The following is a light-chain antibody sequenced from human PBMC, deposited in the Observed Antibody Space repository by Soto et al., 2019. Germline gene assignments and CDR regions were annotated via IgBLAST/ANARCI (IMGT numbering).Light chain of an antibody. CDR3: QHYGGLWT. V-gene: IGKV1-5*01. J-gene: IGKJ1*01. CDR1: QSITNR. Sequence: DIQMTQSPSTLSASVGDRVTITCRASQSITNRLAWHQQKPGKAPQVLIFDASNLERGVPSRFSGSGSGTEFSLTITSLQPDDFATYYCQHYGGLWTFGQGTKVDI. CDR2: DAS.